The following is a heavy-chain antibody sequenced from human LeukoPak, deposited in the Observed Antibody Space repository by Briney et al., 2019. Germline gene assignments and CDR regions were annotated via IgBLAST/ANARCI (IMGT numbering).Heavy chain of an antibody. CDR2: IGVNGGAT. J-gene: IGHJ4*02. CDR1: GSSFSSYD. V-gene: IGHV3-64*01. CDR3: AKDGAPYSGSYSNDY. Sequence: RGCLSLASAAAGSSFSSYDMQSVCQGPGKGLEYVLAIGVNGGATYYANSVKGRFTISRDNSKNTLYLQMGSLRAEDIAVYYCAKDGAPYSGSYSNDYWGQGTLVTVSS. D-gene: IGHD1-26*01.